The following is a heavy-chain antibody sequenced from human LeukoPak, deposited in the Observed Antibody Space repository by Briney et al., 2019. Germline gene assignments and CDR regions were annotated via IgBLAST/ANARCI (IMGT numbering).Heavy chain of an antibody. Sequence: SETLSLTCTVSGGSISSSSYYWGWIRQPPGKGLEWIGSIYYSGSTYYNPSLKSRVTISVDTSKNQFSLKLSSVTAADTAVYYCAIPRYCSNTSCRGTFDPWGQGTLVTVSS. CDR3: AIPRYCSNTSCRGTFDP. D-gene: IGHD2-2*01. J-gene: IGHJ5*02. CDR2: IYYSGST. V-gene: IGHV4-39*01. CDR1: GGSISSSSYY.